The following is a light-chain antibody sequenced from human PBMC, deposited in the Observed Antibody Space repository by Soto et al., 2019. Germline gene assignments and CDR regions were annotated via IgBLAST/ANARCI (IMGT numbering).Light chain of an antibody. Sequence: QSALTQPASVSGSPGQSVTISCTGASSDVGGYNCVSWYLQHPGKAPKLMIYDLSNRPAGVSHRFAGSKSGNTASLTISGLQAEYEADYSCSSYTRSSTLHVVFGGGTKVTVL. CDR2: DLS. CDR1: SSDVGGYNC. V-gene: IGLV2-14*01. CDR3: SSYTRSSTLHVV. J-gene: IGLJ2*01.